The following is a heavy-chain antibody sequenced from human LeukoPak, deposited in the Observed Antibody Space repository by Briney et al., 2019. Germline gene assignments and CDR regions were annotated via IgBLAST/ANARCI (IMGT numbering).Heavy chain of an antibody. D-gene: IGHD3-10*01. Sequence: SETLSLTCAVSGGSISSGGYSWSWIRQPPGKGLEWIGYIYHSGSTYYNPSLKSRVTISVDRSKNQFSLKLSSVTAADTAVYYCARRGLVVRGTNNWFDPWGQGTLVTVSS. CDR2: IYHSGST. CDR3: ARRGLVVRGTNNWFDP. V-gene: IGHV4-30-2*01. J-gene: IGHJ5*02. CDR1: GGSISSGGYS.